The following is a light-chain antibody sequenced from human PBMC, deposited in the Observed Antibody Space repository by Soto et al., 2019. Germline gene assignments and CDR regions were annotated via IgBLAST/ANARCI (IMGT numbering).Light chain of an antibody. V-gene: IGKV4-1*01. Sequence: DSVMTQSPDSLAVSLGERATINCKSSQSVLYSPNNKNYLAWYQHKPGQPPKMLIYWASIRESGVPDRFSGSGSGTDFTLTISSLQSEDVAVYYCQQYYTNSWSFGQGTKV. CDR3: QQYYTNSWS. J-gene: IGKJ1*01. CDR2: WAS. CDR1: QSVLYSPNNKNY.